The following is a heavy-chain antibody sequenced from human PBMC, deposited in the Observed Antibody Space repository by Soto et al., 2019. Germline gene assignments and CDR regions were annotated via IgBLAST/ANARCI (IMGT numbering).Heavy chain of an antibody. CDR2: IYYSGST. D-gene: IGHD2-15*01. V-gene: IGHV4-61*01. CDR3: ARGIEGWCQGRHCYVNDF. Sequence: SETLSLTCTVSGGSVSSGSYYWSWIRQPPGKGLEWIGYIYYSGSTNYNPSLKSRVTISVDTSKNQFSLKLSSVTAADTAVYYCARGIEGWCQGRHCYVNDFWGRGTTVTVSS. J-gene: IGHJ6*01. CDR1: GGSVSSGSYY.